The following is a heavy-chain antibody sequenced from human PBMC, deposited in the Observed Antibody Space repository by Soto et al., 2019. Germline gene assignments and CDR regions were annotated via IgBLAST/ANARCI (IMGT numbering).Heavy chain of an antibody. CDR2: ISAYNGNT. D-gene: IGHD6-19*01. V-gene: IGHV1-18*01. J-gene: IGHJ6*02. CDR3: ARAIAVAGYYYYGMDV. CDR1: CYTFTSYG. Sequence: ASVKVSCKASCYTFTSYGISWVRQAPGQGLEWMGWISAYNGNTNYAQKLQGRVTMTTDTSTSTAYMELRSLRSDDTAVYYCARAIAVAGYYYYGMDVWGQGTTVTVSS.